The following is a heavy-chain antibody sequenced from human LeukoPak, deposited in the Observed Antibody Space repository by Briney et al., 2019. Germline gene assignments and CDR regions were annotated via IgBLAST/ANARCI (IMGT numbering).Heavy chain of an antibody. V-gene: IGHV3-53*01. CDR1: GFTVSTNY. J-gene: IGHJ3*02. CDR2: IYSGGST. Sequence: GGSLRLPCAASGFTVSTNYMTWVRQAPGKGLEWVSIIYSGGSTYYTDSVKGRFTISRDNSKNTLYLQMNSLRAEDTAVYYCAREVLYSFDIWGQGTMVTVSS. D-gene: IGHD2-21*01. CDR3: AREVLYSFDI.